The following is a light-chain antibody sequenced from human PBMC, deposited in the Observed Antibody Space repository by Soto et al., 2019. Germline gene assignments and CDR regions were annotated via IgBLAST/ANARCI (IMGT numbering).Light chain of an antibody. V-gene: IGKV3-20*01. CDR3: QQYGSTPIT. CDR1: QSVSSSY. J-gene: IGKJ5*01. CDR2: DAS. Sequence: IVLTQSPGTLSLSPGERATLSCRASQSVSSSYLGWYQQRPGQAPRLLIYDASSRATGIPDRFRGSGSGTDFTLNISRLEPEDFAVYYCQQYGSTPITFGQGTRLEIK.